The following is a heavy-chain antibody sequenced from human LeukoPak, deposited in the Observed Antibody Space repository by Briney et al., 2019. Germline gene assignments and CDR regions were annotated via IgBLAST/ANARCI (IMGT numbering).Heavy chain of an antibody. J-gene: IGHJ4*02. Sequence: GGSLRFSCAASGFTFASYGMSWVRQAPGKGLEWVSGISGSSGTTYYADSVKGRFTISRDNSKNTVYLQMNSLRDEDTAVYYCAKGGSSWFLGDWGQGTLVTVSS. CDR3: AKGGSSWFLGD. CDR2: ISGSSGTT. D-gene: IGHD6-13*01. V-gene: IGHV3-23*01. CDR1: GFTFASYG.